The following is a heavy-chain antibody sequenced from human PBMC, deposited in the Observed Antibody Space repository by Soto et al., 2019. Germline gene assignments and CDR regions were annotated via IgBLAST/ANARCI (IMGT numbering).Heavy chain of an antibody. D-gene: IGHD6-19*01. V-gene: IGHV5-10-1*01. CDR3: ASSGWYSQYYYYGMEV. Sequence: GESLKISCKGPGYSFTSYWISWVRQMPGKGLEWMGRIDTSDSYTNYSPSFQVHVTISADKSISTAYLQWSSLKASDTAMYYCASSGWYSQYYYYGMEVWGQGTTVTVSS. CDR2: IDTSDSYT. J-gene: IGHJ6*02. CDR1: GYSFTSYW.